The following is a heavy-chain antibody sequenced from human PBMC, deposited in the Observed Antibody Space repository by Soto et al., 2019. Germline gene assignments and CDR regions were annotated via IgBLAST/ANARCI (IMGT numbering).Heavy chain of an antibody. CDR2: IHPGGGQT. Sequence: QVQLLQSGPEVKKPGASVKVSCKTSGYTFTTFYVHWVRQAPGQGLEWMGRIHPGGGQTIYSQKFQDRVAVSRDTSTNTVYMELSNLRSDDTAIYYCARDGHKFDFDCWGQGTLVTVSS. V-gene: IGHV1-46*01. J-gene: IGHJ4*02. CDR1: GYTFTTFY. D-gene: IGHD3-10*01. CDR3: ARDGHKFDFDC.